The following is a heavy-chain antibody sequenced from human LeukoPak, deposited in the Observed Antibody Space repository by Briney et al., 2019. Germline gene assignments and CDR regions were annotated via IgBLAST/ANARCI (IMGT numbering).Heavy chain of an antibody. Sequence: SETLSLTCTVSGYSISSGYYWGWLRQPPGKGLEWIGTIYHSGSTYYNPSLKSRLTISSVTSENQFSLKLTSVTAADTAVYFCARTYIDWLLSGFDFWGQGSLVTVSS. CDR2: IYHSGST. V-gene: IGHV4-38-2*02. CDR1: GYSISSGYY. J-gene: IGHJ4*02. D-gene: IGHD3-9*01. CDR3: ARTYIDWLLSGFDF.